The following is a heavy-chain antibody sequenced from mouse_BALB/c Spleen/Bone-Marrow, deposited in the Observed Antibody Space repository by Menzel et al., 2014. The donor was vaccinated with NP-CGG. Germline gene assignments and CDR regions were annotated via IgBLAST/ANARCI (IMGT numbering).Heavy chain of an antibody. D-gene: IGHD2-12*01. J-gene: IGHJ4*01. CDR1: GYALSSNW. CDR2: IYPGDGDT. Sequence: VQLQQSGAELVRPGSSVKISCKASGYALSSNWMNWVKQRPGQGLEWIGQIYPGDGDTNYNGKFQGKATLTADKSSSTAYMQLNSLTSEDSAVYFCARGDYRYGDFAMDYWGQGTSVTVSS. V-gene: IGHV1-80*01. CDR3: ARGDYRYGDFAMDY.